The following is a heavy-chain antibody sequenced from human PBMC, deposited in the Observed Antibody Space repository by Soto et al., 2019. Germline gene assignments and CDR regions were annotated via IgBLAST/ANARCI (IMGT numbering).Heavy chain of an antibody. V-gene: IGHV3-23*01. Sequence: GGSLRLSCAASGFTFNTYAMSWVRQAPGQGLEWVSAISGSGFSTYYADTVKGRFSISSDSSKNTLFLQMNSLRADDTAVYFCATFTFGRPFDTWGQGTMVTVSS. CDR1: GFTFNTYA. CDR2: ISGSGFST. J-gene: IGHJ3*02. D-gene: IGHD3-16*01. CDR3: ATFTFGRPFDT.